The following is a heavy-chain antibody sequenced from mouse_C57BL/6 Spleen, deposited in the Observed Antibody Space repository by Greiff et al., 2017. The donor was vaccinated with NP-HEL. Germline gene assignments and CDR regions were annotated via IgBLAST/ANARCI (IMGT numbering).Heavy chain of an antibody. CDR1: GYTFTDYN. J-gene: IGHJ1*03. Sequence: VQLKESGPELVKPGASVKIPCKASGYTFTDYNMDWVKQSHGKSLEWIGDINPNNGGTIYNQKFKGKATLTVDKSSSTAYMELRSLTSEDTAVYYCARGTITTVVATDWYFDVWGTGTTVTVSS. CDR2: INPNNGGT. V-gene: IGHV1-18*01. CDR3: ARGTITTVVATDWYFDV. D-gene: IGHD1-1*01.